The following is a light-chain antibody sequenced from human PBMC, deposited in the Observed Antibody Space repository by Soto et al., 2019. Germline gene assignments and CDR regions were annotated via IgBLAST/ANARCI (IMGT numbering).Light chain of an antibody. J-gene: IGKJ1*01. V-gene: IGKV1-5*03. CDR1: QSISVW. Sequence: DIQMTQSPSTLSAFVGDRVTITCRASQSISVWLAWYQQKPGKAPKLLMYKASSLESGVPSRFSGSGSGTEFTLTISSLQSVDFATYYCQQYDSYPWTFGQGTKVEIK. CDR3: QQYDSYPWT. CDR2: KAS.